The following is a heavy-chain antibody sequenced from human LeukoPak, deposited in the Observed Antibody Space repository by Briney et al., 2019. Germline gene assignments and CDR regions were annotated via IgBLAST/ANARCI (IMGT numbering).Heavy chain of an antibody. V-gene: IGHV4-39*07. D-gene: IGHD5-24*01. CDR1: GGSISSSSYY. J-gene: IGHJ4*02. CDR3: AREINGYNWDYFDY. CDR2: ISYSGST. Sequence: PSETLSLTCTVSGGSISSSSYYWGWIRQPPGKGLEWIGSISYSGSTYYNPSLKSRVTISVDTSKNQFSLKLSSVTAADTAVYYCAREINGYNWDYFDYWGQGTLVTVSS.